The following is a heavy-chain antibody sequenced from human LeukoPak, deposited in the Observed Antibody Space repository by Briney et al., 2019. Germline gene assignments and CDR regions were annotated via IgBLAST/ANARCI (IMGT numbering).Heavy chain of an antibody. D-gene: IGHD3-16*01. CDR1: GFTFSSYA. CDR2: ISDTGDST. V-gene: IGHV3-23*01. Sequence: GGSLRLSCAASGFTFSSYAMSWVRQAPGKGLEWVSAISDTGDSTYYADSVKGRFTISRDNSKNTLYLQMNSLRAEDTAVYYCAKLGGQEVYNYYVGVWGKGTTVAVSS. CDR3: AKLGGQEVYNYYVGV. J-gene: IGHJ6*03.